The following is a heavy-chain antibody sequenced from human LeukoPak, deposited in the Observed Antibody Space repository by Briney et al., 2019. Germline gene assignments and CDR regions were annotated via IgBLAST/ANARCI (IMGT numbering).Heavy chain of an antibody. D-gene: IGHD1-26*01. CDR3: ARGSGSYLYYFDY. V-gene: IGHV4-59*12. CDR2: IYNSGSS. CDR1: GGSISSYY. J-gene: IGHJ4*02. Sequence: PSETLSLTCTASGGSISSYYWNWIRQPPGKGLEWIGYIYNSGSSNYNPSLKSRVTMSVDTSKNQFSLKLSSVTAADTAVYYCARGSGSYLYYFDYWGQGTLVTVSS.